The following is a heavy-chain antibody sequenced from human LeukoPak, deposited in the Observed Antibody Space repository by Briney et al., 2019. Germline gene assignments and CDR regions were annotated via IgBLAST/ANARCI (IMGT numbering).Heavy chain of an antibody. D-gene: IGHD2-15*01. Sequence: SVKLSCKASGGTFSSYAISWVRQAPGQGLEWMGGIIPIFGTANYAQKFQGRVTITADKSTSTAYMELSSLRSEDTAVYYCARDGGYCSGGSCSNDAFDIWGQGTMVTVSS. CDR2: IIPIFGTA. CDR1: GGTFSSYA. J-gene: IGHJ3*02. CDR3: ARDGGYCSGGSCSNDAFDI. V-gene: IGHV1-69*06.